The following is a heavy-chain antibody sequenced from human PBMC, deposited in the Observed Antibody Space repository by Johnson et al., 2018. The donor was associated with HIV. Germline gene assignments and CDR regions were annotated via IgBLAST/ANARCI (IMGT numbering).Heavy chain of an antibody. J-gene: IGHJ3*02. V-gene: IGHV3-43D*03. Sequence: VQLVESGGVVVQPGGSLRLSCAASGFTFDDYAMHWVRQSPGNGLEWVSLIRWDGAITHYADSVKGRFTISRDNSRNSLYLQMKSLRPEDTALYYCARAEMYEGRVGDFAFDIWGRGTMVTVSS. D-gene: IGHD3-10*01. CDR3: ARAEMYEGRVGDFAFDI. CDR1: GFTFDDYA. CDR2: IRWDGAIT.